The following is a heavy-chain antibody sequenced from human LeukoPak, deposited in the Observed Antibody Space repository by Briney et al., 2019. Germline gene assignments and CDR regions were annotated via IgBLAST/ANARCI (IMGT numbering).Heavy chain of an antibody. J-gene: IGHJ6*02. CDR1: GFTFDDYA. CDR2: ISWNSGSI. D-gene: IGHD4-4*01. Sequence: PGRSLRLSCAASGFTFDDYAMHWVRQAPGKGLEWVSGISWNSGSIGYADSVKGRFTISRDNAKNSLYLQMNSLRAEDTALYYCAKDMFQDYSDYYYYGMDVWGQGTTVTVSS. V-gene: IGHV3-9*01. CDR3: AKDMFQDYSDYYYYGMDV.